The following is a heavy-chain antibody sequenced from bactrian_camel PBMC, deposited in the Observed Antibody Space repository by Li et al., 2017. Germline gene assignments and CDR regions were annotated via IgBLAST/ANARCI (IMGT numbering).Heavy chain of an antibody. D-gene: IGHD6*01. V-gene: IGHV3S53*01. CDR3: AALSLQVVAGCHSREY. CDR1: GYTYSSNC. J-gene: IGHJ4*01. Sequence: HVQLVESGGGSVQPGGSLRLSCDASGYTYSSNCMGWFRQAPGKEREGVAIIGSSGSTGYADSVKGRFTTSRDNAKNTVWLQMNSLKPEDTAVYYCAALSLQVVAGCHSREYWGQGTQVTVS. CDR2: IGSSGST.